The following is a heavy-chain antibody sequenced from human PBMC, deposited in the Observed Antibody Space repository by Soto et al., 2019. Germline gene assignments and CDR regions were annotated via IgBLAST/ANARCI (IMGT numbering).Heavy chain of an antibody. Sequence: PGGSLRLSCGASGFNLSDPWMTWVGQAAGKGLEWVGRIKSKTDGGTADYAAPVKGRATISRDDSKNTVYLQMNSLKTEDTAVYYCTTGIYYDILTGYHNVAYWGQGALVTVSS. CDR2: IKSKTDGGTA. V-gene: IGHV3-15*01. J-gene: IGHJ4*02. CDR3: TTGIYYDILTGYHNVAY. CDR1: GFNLSDPW. D-gene: IGHD3-9*01.